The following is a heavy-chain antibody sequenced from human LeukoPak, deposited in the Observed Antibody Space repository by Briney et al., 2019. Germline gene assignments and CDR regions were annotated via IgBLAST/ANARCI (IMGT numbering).Heavy chain of an antibody. D-gene: IGHD2-15*01. V-gene: IGHV4-34*01. CDR1: GGSFSGYY. Sequence: KSSETLSLICAVYGGSFSGYYWSWIRQPPGKGLEWIGEINHSGSTNYNPSLKSRVPISVDTSKNQFSLKLSSVTAADTAVYYCARGSGVVAARTFDYWGQGTLVTVSS. CDR3: ARGSGVVAARTFDY. J-gene: IGHJ4*02. CDR2: INHSGST.